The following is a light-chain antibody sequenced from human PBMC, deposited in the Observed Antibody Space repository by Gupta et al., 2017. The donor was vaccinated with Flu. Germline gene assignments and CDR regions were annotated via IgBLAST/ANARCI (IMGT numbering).Light chain of an antibody. CDR2: GVT. CDR3: SSHAGKNDVI. CDR1: SSDGVGYDY. J-gene: IGLJ2*01. Sequence: SSDGVGYDYVALFRQHPGKAHDLMIYGVTRRPSGVPDRFSGSKSGNTASLTVSGLQADDEAHYYCSSHAGKNDVIFGGGTKLTVL. V-gene: IGLV2-8*01.